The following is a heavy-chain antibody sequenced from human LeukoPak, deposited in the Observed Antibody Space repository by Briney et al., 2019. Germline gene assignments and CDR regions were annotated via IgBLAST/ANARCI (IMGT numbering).Heavy chain of an antibody. D-gene: IGHD2-21*01. CDR1: EFTFSSYW. CDR2: INQDGSEK. Sequence: GGSLRLSCAASEFTFSSYWMSWVRQAPGKGLEWVANINQDGSEKYYVDSVMGRFTISRDNAKNSLYLQMNSLRAEDMAVYYCVREIALRIWGQGTVVTVSS. CDR3: VREIALRI. V-gene: IGHV3-7*01. J-gene: IGHJ3*02.